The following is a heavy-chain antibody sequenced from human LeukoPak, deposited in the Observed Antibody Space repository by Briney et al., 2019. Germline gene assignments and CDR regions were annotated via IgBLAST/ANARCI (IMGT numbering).Heavy chain of an antibody. CDR2: IIPIFGTA. CDR3: ARGSPAAGTPTFDY. J-gene: IGHJ4*02. V-gene: IGHV1-69*05. CDR1: GGTFSSYA. D-gene: IGHD6-13*01. Sequence: GASVKVSCKASGGTFSSYAISWVRQAPGQGLEWMGGIIPIFGTATSAQKFQGRVTMTRDTSTSTVYMELSSLTSDDTAVYYCARGSPAAGTPTFDYWGQGTLVTVSS.